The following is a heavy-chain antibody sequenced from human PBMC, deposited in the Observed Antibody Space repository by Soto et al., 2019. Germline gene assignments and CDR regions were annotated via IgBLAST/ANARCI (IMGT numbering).Heavy chain of an antibody. CDR3: ARGRFLEWLSQNYYYYYYMDV. J-gene: IGHJ6*03. V-gene: IGHV3-74*01. D-gene: IGHD3-3*01. CDR1: GFTFSSYW. Sequence: GGSLRLSCAASGFTFSSYWMHWVRQAPGKGLVWVSRINSDGSSTSYADSVKGRFTISRDNAKNTLYLQMNSLRAEDTAVYYCARGRFLEWLSQNYYYYYYMDVWGKGTTVTVSS. CDR2: INSDGSST.